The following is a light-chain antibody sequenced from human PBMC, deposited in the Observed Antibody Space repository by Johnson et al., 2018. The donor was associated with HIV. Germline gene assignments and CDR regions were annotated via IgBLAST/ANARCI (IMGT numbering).Light chain of an antibody. J-gene: IGLJ1*01. V-gene: IGLV1-51*02. CDR1: SANIGDNS. Sequence: QSVLTQPPSVSAAPGQKVTISCSGSSANIGDNSVSWYQQLPGTAPKLLIYENNKRPSGIPDRFSGSKSGTSATLGITGLQTGDEADYYCGTWDSSLSAYVFGTGTKVTV. CDR3: GTWDSSLSAYV. CDR2: ENN.